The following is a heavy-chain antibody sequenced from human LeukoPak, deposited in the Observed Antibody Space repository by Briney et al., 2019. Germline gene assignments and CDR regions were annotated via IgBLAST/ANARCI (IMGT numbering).Heavy chain of an antibody. CDR3: AIQSGSYPIDY. CDR2: IIPIFGTA. Sequence: SVKVSCKASGGTFSSYAISWVRQAPGQGLEWMGRIIPIFGTANYAQKFQGRVTITADKSTSTAYMELSSLRSEGTAVYYCAIQSGSYPIDYWGQGTLVTVSS. CDR1: GGTFSSYA. D-gene: IGHD1-26*01. V-gene: IGHV1-69*06. J-gene: IGHJ4*02.